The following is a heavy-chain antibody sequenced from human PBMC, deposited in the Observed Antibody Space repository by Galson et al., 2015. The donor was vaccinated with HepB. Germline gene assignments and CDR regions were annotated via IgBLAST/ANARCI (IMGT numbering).Heavy chain of an antibody. CDR3: ARRGSCSGTSCYNPMDAFDI. D-gene: IGHD2-2*02. CDR2: IHPNSGGT. Sequence: SVKVSCKASGYTFTGYYIHWVRQAPGQGLEWMGWIHPNSGGTNYAQKFQARVTMTRDTPISTAYMELSRLRSDDTAVYYCARRGSCSGTSCYNPMDAFDIWGQGTMVTVSS. CDR1: GYTFTGYY. J-gene: IGHJ3*02. V-gene: IGHV1-2*02.